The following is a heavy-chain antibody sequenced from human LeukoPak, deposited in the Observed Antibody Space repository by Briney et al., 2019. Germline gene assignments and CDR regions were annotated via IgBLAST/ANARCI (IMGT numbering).Heavy chain of an antibody. CDR1: GYIFTNYW. CDR3: ARQSDGGGSYPGY. D-gene: IGHD1-26*01. J-gene: IGHJ4*02. V-gene: IGHV5-51*01. Sequence: GESLQISCNGSGYIFTNYWIAWGRQVPGKGGEWRGMMYRGESDTTYSPYFQGQVTISADTSISPAYLQWGSPKASDPAMYYCARQSDGGGSYPGYWGQGTLVTVSS. CDR2: MYRGESDT.